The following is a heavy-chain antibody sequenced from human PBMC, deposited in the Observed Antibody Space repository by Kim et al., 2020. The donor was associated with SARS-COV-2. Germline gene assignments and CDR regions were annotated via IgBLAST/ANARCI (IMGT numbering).Heavy chain of an antibody. D-gene: IGHD3-10*01. V-gene: IGHV3-30*02. Sequence: GSVKSRFTISRDNSKNTLYLQMNSLRAEDTAVYYCAKDTSITMVRGPLRYWGQGTLVTVSS. J-gene: IGHJ4*02. CDR3: AKDTSITMVRGPLRY.